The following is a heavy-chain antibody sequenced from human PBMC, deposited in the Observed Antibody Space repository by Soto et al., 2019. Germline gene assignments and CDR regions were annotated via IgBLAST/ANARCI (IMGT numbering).Heavy chain of an antibody. Sequence: EVQVVESGGGLIQPGGSLRLSCAVSGFTVTINYMSWVRQAPGKGLEWVSVIYSGGTIYYADSVKGRFTISRDTSKNTLYLQMNGLRGEDTAVYYCHGYGYWGEGTRVTVCS. CDR1: GFTVTINY. CDR2: IYSGGTI. J-gene: IGHJ4*01. D-gene: IGHD5-12*01. CDR3: HGYGY. V-gene: IGHV3-53*01.